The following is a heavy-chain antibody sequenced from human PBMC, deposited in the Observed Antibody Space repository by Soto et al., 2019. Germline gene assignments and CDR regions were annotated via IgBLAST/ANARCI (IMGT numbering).Heavy chain of an antibody. CDR3: ARDRYYYGSGSYYIRWFDP. D-gene: IGHD3-10*01. Sequence: GASVKVSCKTSGYTFTTYGVSWVRQATGQGLEWMGWISAYSGNTNYAQKLQGRVTMTKDTSTSTAYMELRGLRSDDTAVYYCARDRYYYGSGSYYIRWFDPWGQGTLVTVSS. J-gene: IGHJ5*02. CDR1: GYTFTTYG. CDR2: ISAYSGNT. V-gene: IGHV1-18*04.